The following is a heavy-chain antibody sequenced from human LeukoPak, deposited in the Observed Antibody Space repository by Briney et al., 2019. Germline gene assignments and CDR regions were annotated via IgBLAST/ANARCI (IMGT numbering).Heavy chain of an antibody. V-gene: IGHV1-2*02. CDR2: INPNSGGT. CDR3: ARADYSSSWYSSWFDP. CDR1: GYTFTGYY. J-gene: IGHJ5*02. Sequence: GASVKVSCKASGYTFTGYYMHWVRQAPRQGLEWMGWINPNSGGTNYAQKFQGRVTMTRDTSISTAYMELSRLRSDDTAVYYCARADYSSSWYSSWFDPWGQGTLVTVSS. D-gene: IGHD6-13*01.